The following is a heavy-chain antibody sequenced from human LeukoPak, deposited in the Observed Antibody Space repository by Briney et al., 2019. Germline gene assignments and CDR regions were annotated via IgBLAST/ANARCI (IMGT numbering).Heavy chain of an antibody. CDR1: GYTFTAFY. Sequence: ASVKVSCKTSGYTFTAFYIHWVRQAPGQGLEWMGWINPNSGDTNYAQKFQGRVTLTRDTSISTAYMELSSLTSDDTAVYYCARDGDDYISYYYFYYTGVWGEGTTVTVSS. D-gene: IGHD4-11*01. CDR2: INPNSGDT. CDR3: ARDGDDYISYYYFYYTGV. V-gene: IGHV1-2*02. J-gene: IGHJ6*03.